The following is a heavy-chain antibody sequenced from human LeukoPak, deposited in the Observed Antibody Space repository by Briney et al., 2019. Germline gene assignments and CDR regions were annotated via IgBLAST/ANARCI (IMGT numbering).Heavy chain of an antibody. CDR2: INPNSGGT. V-gene: IGHV1-2*02. CDR3: ARGDSSGWKNHCFDY. Sequence: ASVKVSCKASGYTFTGYYMHWVRQAPGQGLEWMGWINPNSGGTNYAQKFQGRVTMTRDTSISTAYMELSRLRSDDTAVYYCARGDSSGWKNHCFDYWGQGTLVTVSS. D-gene: IGHD6-19*01. J-gene: IGHJ4*02. CDR1: GYTFTGYY.